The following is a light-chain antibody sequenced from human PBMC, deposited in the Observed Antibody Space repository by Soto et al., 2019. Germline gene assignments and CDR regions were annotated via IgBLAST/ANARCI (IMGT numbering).Light chain of an antibody. CDR1: QTISSW. Sequence: DIQMTQSPSTLSASVGDRVTITCRASQTISSWLAWFQQKPGKAPKLLIYKASTLESGVPSRFSGSGSGTEFTLTINSLQPDDFATYYCQQDGSYSYTFGQGTKLDIK. CDR2: KAS. V-gene: IGKV1-5*03. CDR3: QQDGSYSYT. J-gene: IGKJ2*01.